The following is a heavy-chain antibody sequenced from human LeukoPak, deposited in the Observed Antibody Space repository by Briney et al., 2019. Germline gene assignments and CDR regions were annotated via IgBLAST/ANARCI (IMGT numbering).Heavy chain of an antibody. Sequence: PGGSLRLSCAASGFTFSSYAMSWDRQAPGKGLEWVSTISGSGGSSYYADSVKGRFTISRDSSKNTLYLQMNSLRAEDTAVYYCAKDGVGTIADAFDIWGQGTMVTVYS. CDR3: AKDGVGTIADAFDI. V-gene: IGHV3-23*01. CDR1: GFTFSSYA. J-gene: IGHJ3*02. CDR2: ISGSGGSS. D-gene: IGHD1-26*01.